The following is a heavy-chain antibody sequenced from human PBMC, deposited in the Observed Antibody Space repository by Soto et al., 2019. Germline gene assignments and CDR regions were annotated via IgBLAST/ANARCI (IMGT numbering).Heavy chain of an antibody. CDR1: GCTFSSYA. V-gene: IGHV1-69*06. J-gene: IGHJ6*02. Sequence: GAAVKVSCKASGCTFSSYAISWVRQAPGQGLEWMGGIIPIFGTANYAQKFQGRVTITADKSTSTAYMELSSLRSEDTAVYYCAGRLRGRGSGYMDYYYGMDVWGQGTTVTVSS. CDR2: IIPIFGTA. CDR3: AGRLRGRGSGYMDYYYGMDV. D-gene: IGHD3-3*01.